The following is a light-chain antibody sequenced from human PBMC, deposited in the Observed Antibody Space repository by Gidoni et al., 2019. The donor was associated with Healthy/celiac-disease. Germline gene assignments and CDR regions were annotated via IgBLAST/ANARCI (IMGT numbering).Light chain of an antibody. J-gene: IGKJ4*01. Sequence: IQLTQSPSSLSASVGDRVTITCRASQGISSYLAWYQQKPGTAPKLLIYAASTLQSGVPSRFSGSGSGTDFTLTISSLQPEDFATYYCQHLNSYLFTFGGXTKVEIK. CDR2: AAS. V-gene: IGKV1-9*01. CDR1: QGISSY. CDR3: QHLNSYLFT.